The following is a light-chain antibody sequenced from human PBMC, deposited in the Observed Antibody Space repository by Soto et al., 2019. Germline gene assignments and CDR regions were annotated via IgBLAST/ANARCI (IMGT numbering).Light chain of an antibody. J-gene: IGKJ5*01. V-gene: IGKV1-39*01. CDR1: QRINIY. CDR2: SAS. CDR3: QQSFSTPT. Sequence: GDRGTITCRASQRINIYLNWYRQKQGKAPELLIYSASNLQSGVPSRFSGSGSGTDFTLTISGLQSEEFATYYCQQSFSTPTFGQRTRLEIK.